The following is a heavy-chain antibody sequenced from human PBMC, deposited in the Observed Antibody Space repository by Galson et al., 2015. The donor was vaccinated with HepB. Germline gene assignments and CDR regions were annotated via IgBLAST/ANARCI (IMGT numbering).Heavy chain of an antibody. D-gene: IGHD2-2*01. CDR2: ISAYNGNT. Sequence: SVKVSCKASGYTFTSYGISWVRQAPGQGLEWMGWISAYNGNTNYAQKLQGRVTMTTDTSTSTAYMELRSLRSDDTAVYYCARDTCSSTSCGSYYFDYWGQGTLVTVSS. J-gene: IGHJ4*02. CDR3: ARDTCSSTSCGSYYFDY. CDR1: GYTFTSYG. V-gene: IGHV1-18*04.